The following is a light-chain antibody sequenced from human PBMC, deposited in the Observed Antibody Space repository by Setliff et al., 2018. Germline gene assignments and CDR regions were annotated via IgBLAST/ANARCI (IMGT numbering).Light chain of an antibody. CDR2: DVT. Sequence: QSVLAQPASVSASPGQSITLSCTGSSSDVGGYDYVSWYQQHPGKAPKLLIYDVTNRPSGVSNRFSGSKSGNTASLTISGLQAEDEAEYFCSSYTVGSTLAVFGTGTKVTV. V-gene: IGLV2-14*03. J-gene: IGLJ1*01. CDR1: SSDVGGYDY. CDR3: SSYTVGSTLAV.